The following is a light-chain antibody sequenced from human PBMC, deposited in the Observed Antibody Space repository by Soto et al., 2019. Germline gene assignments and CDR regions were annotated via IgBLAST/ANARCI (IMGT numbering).Light chain of an antibody. CDR1: SSDVGGYNY. Sequence: QSGLAQPASLSGSPGQSITISCTGTSSDVGGYNYVSWYQQHPGKAPKLMIYEVSNRPSGVSNRFSGSKSGNTASLTISGLQAEDEADYYCSSYTSSSTPYVFGTGTKVTVL. CDR3: SSYTSSSTPYV. J-gene: IGLJ1*01. CDR2: EVS. V-gene: IGLV2-14*01.